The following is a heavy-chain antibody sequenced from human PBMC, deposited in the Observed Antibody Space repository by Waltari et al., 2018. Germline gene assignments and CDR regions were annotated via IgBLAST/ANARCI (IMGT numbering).Heavy chain of an antibody. V-gene: IGHV1-2*06. CDR2: INPNSGGT. CDR3: ARGAKFVVMFYWFDP. Sequence: QVQLVQSGAEVKKPGASVKVSCKASGYTFTGYYMHWVRQAPGQGLEWMGRINPNSGGTNYAHKFQGRVTMTRETSISTAYMDLSRLRSDDTAVYYCARGAKFVVMFYWFDPWGQGTLVTVSS. CDR1: GYTFTGYY. J-gene: IGHJ5*02. D-gene: IGHD2-21*01.